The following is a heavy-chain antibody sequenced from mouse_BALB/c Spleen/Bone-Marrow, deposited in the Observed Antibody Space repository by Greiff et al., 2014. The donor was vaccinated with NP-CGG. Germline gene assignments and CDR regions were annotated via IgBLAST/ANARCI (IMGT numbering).Heavy chain of an antibody. J-gene: IGHJ2*01. CDR2: IDPANGNT. D-gene: IGHD1-1*01. CDR1: GFNIKDTY. Sequence: EVQGVESGAELVKPGASVKLSCTASGFNIKDTYMHWVKQRPEQGLEWIGRIDPANGNTKYDPKFQGKATITADTSSNTAYLQLSSLTSEDTVVYYCAYGSSYDYFDYWGQGTTLTVSS. CDR3: AYGSSYDYFDY. V-gene: IGHV14-3*02.